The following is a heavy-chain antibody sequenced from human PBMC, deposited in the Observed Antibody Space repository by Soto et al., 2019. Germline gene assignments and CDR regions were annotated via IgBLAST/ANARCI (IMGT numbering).Heavy chain of an antibody. V-gene: IGHV1-69*12. J-gene: IGHJ4*02. D-gene: IGHD1-1*01. CDR1: GGTFSSYA. CDR3: AIRLRHLRALDFDY. CDR2: IIPIFGTA. Sequence: QVQLVQSGAEVKKPGSSVKVSCKASGGTFSSYAISWVRQAPGQGLEWMGGIIPIFGTANYAQKFQGRVTTTANESTSTAYMELGSLRSEHPAVYYCAIRLRHLRALDFDYWGQGTLVTVSS.